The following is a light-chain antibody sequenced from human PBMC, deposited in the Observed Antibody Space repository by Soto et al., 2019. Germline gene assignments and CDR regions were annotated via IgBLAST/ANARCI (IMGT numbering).Light chain of an antibody. CDR2: DVA. Sequence: QSALTQPASVSGSPRQSITISCTGTSSDVGGYNYVSWYQQHPGKAPKLMIYDVATRPSGVSYRFSGSKSGNTASLTISGLQAEDEADYYCSSYTSRSVVVFGGGTKVTVL. J-gene: IGLJ2*01. CDR3: SSYTSRSVVV. CDR1: SSDVGGYNY. V-gene: IGLV2-14*03.